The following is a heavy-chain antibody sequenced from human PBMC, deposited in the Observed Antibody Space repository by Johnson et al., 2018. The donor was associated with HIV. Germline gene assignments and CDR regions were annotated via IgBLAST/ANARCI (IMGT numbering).Heavy chain of an antibody. CDR2: ISYDGSNK. D-gene: IGHD3-10*01. CDR1: GFSLSSYA. Sequence: QVQLVESGGDLVQPGGSLRLSCAASGFSLSSYAMHWVRQAPGKGLEWVAVISYDGSNKYYADSVKGRFTISRDNSKNTLDLQMNSLTIEDTAVFYCAKTRMGGILDAFDLWGQGTMVIVS. J-gene: IGHJ3*01. V-gene: IGHV3-30*18. CDR3: AKTRMGGILDAFDL.